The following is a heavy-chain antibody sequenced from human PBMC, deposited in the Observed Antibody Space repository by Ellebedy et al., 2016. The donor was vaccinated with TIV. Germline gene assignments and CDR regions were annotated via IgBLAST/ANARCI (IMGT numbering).Heavy chain of an antibody. CDR3: ARDGATYSRTWQIDY. CDR2: INPNSGGT. J-gene: IGHJ4*02. V-gene: IGHV1-2*02. D-gene: IGHD6-13*01. CDR1: GYTFTGYY. Sequence: ASVKVSCKASGYTFTGYYMHWVRQAPGQGLEWMGWINPNSGGTNYAQKFQGRVAMTRDTSISTAYMELSRLRSDDTAVYYCARDGATYSRTWQIDYWGQGTLLTVSS.